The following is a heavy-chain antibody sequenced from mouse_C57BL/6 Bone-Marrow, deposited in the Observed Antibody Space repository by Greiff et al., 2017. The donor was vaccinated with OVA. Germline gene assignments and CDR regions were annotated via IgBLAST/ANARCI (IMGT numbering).Heavy chain of an antibody. CDR3: TSGITTVVAPYWYFDV. CDR2: ISSGGDYI. D-gene: IGHD1-1*01. CDR1: GFTFSSYA. J-gene: IGHJ1*03. V-gene: IGHV5-9-1*02. Sequence: EVKLMESGEGLVKPGGSLKLSCAASGFTFSSYAMSWVRQTPEKRLEWVAYISSGGDYIYYADTVKGRFTISRDNARNTLYLQMSSLKSEDTAMYYCTSGITTVVAPYWYFDVWGTGTTVTVSS.